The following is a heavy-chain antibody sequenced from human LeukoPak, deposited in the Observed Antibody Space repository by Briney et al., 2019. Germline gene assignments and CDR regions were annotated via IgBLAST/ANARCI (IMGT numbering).Heavy chain of an antibody. CDR1: GYTFTGYY. CDR2: INPNSGGT. CDR3: ARDSSGLEDAFDI. V-gene: IGHV1-2*02. J-gene: IGHJ3*02. Sequence: ASVKASCKASGYTFTGYYMHWVRQAPGQGLEWMGWINPNSGGTNYAQKFQGRVTMTRDTSISTAYMELSRLRSDDTAVYYCARDSSGLEDAFDIWGQGTMVTVSS. D-gene: IGHD6-19*01.